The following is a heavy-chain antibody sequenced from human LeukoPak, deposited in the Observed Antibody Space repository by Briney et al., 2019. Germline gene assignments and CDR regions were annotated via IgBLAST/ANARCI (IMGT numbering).Heavy chain of an antibody. D-gene: IGHD5-18*01. CDR2: ISGSGDST. CDR1: GLTFSSYA. Sequence: PGGSLRLSCAASGLTFSSYALSWVRQAPGKGLEWVSTISGSGDSTYYADSVKGRFTISRDNSKNTLLLQMNSLRAEDTAVYYCAKDLQLWSFDYWGQGTLVTVSS. J-gene: IGHJ4*02. CDR3: AKDLQLWSFDY. V-gene: IGHV3-23*01.